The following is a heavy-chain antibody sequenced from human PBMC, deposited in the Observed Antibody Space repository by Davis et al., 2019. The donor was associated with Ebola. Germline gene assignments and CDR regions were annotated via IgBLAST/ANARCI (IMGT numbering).Heavy chain of an antibody. CDR3: ARLYYYDPDGCHVGSGYFDY. CDR2: IHWDDDR. Sequence: SGPTLVKPRQTLTLTCTFSGFSVSTTGLGVGWLRQPPGKALEWLALIHWDDDRRYSPSLKSRLTITTDTSKNQVVLTMTNMDPLDTATYYCARLYYYDPDGCHVGSGYFDYWGQGTLVT. D-gene: IGHD3-22*01. V-gene: IGHV2-5*02. J-gene: IGHJ4*02. CDR1: GFSVSTTGLG.